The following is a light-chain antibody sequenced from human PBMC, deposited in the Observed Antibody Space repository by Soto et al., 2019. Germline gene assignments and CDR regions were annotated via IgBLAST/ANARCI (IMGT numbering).Light chain of an antibody. CDR2: EVS. V-gene: IGLV2-8*01. J-gene: IGLJ1*01. CDR3: SSYAGSNKNV. CDR1: SSDVGGYNY. Sequence: QSALTQPPSASGSPGQSVTISCTGTSSDVGGYNYVSWYQQHPGKAPKLMIYEVSKRPSGVPDRFSGSKSGNTASLPVSGLQAEDEADYYCSSYAGSNKNVFGTGTKVTVL.